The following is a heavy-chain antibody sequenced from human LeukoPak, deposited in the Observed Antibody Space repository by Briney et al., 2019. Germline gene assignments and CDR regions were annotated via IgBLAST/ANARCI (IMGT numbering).Heavy chain of an antibody. CDR3: ARMGVSYYYDSSTYLPVAFEV. Sequence: SETLSLTCAVSGYSITSGYCWGWVRQSPGRGQEWIRTIFHSGSIYYNPSLKSRVTLSVDSSKNQFSLTLRSLTAADTAVYYCARMGVSYYYDSSTYLPVAFEVGAQGTMVSVST. CDR1: GYSITSGYC. V-gene: IGHV4-38-2*01. J-gene: IGHJ3*01. D-gene: IGHD3-22*01. CDR2: IFHSGSI.